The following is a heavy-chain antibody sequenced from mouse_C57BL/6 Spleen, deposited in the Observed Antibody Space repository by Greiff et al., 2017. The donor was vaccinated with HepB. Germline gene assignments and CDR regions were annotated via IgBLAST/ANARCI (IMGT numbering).Heavy chain of an antibody. CDR3: ALYHYYAMDY. V-gene: IGHV1-82*01. CDR1: GYAFSSSW. J-gene: IGHJ4*01. D-gene: IGHD2-1*01. Sequence: QVQLQQSGPELVKPGASVKISCKASGYAFSSSWMNWVKQRPGKGLEWIGRIYPGDGDTNYNGKFKGKATLTADKSSSTAYMQLSSLTSEDSAVYFCALYHYYAMDYWGQGTSVTVSS. CDR2: IYPGDGDT.